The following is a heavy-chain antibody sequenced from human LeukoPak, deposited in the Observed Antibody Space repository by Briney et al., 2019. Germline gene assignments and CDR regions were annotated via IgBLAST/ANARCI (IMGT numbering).Heavy chain of an antibody. CDR3: ARESSGGYFDWFGFMDV. CDR2: IYTSGST. J-gene: IGHJ6*02. D-gene: IGHD3-9*01. Sequence: SETLSLTCTVSGGSISSYYWSWIRQPAGKGLEWIGRIYTSGSTNYNPSLKSRVTMSVDTFKNQFSLKLSSVTAADTAVYYCARESSGGYFDWFGFMDVWGQGTTVTVSS. V-gene: IGHV4-4*07. CDR1: GGSISSYY.